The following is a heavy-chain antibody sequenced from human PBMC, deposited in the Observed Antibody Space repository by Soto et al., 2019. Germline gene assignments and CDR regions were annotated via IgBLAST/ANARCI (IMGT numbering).Heavy chain of an antibody. CDR2: ISSTTNYI. CDR3: ARESEDLTSNFDY. J-gene: IGHJ4*02. Sequence: GGSLRLXCSASGVTFTRYSMNGVRQNPGKGLEWVSSISSTTNYIYYGDSMKGRFTISRDNAKNSLYLEMNSLRAEDTAVYYCARESEDLTSNFDYWGQGTLVTVS. V-gene: IGHV3-21*06. CDR1: GVTFTRYS.